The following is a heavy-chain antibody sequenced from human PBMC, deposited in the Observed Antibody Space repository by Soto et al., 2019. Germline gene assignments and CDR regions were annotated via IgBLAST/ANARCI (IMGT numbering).Heavy chain of an antibody. V-gene: IGHV4-39*01. CDR2: IYYSGST. D-gene: IGHD1-26*01. J-gene: IGHJ5*02. Sequence: GWIRQPPGKGLEWIGSIYYSGSTYYNPSLKSRVTISVDTSKNQFSLKLSSVTAADTAVYYCARGGASNWFDPWGQGTLVTVSS. CDR3: ARGGASNWFDP.